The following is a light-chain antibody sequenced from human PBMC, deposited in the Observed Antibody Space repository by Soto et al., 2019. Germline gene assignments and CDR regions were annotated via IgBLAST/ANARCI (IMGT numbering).Light chain of an antibody. Sequence: DIQMTQSPSSLSASAGDRVTITWRASQSISSNLNWYQEKPGKAPNLLIYGASNLQSGVPSRFSGSGSGTEYTLTISSLQPEDFTTYYCQQTYTYPRTFGQGTKVEIK. CDR1: QSISSN. V-gene: IGKV1-39*01. J-gene: IGKJ1*01. CDR3: QQTYTYPRT. CDR2: GAS.